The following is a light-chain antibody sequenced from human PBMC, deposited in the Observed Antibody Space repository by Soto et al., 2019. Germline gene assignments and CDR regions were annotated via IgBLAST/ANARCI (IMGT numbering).Light chain of an antibody. CDR3: QQYGSSPWT. Sequence: EIVLTQSPGTLSLSPGERATLSCRASQSVSSSYLAWYQQKPGQAPRHLIYGASSRATGIPDRFGGSGSGTDFTLTISRLEPEDFAVYYCQQYGSSPWTFGQGTKVEIK. V-gene: IGKV3-20*01. J-gene: IGKJ1*01. CDR2: GAS. CDR1: QSVSSSY.